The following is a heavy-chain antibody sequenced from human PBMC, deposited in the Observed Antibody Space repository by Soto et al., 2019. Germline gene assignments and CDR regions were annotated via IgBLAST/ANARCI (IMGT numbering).Heavy chain of an antibody. CDR3: ARDVYSVEY. CDR2: INPHSGDT. CDR1: GYSFTGHY. D-gene: IGHD2-8*01. Sequence: QVQLVQSAAAVKKPGASVKVSCKASGYSFTGHYIHWARLVPGQGLEWMGWINPHSGDTHYAQKFQGRVTMTRDTSVNTAYLELRGLRSDDTAEYFCARDVYSVEYWGQGTLVSVS. V-gene: IGHV1-2*02. J-gene: IGHJ4*02.